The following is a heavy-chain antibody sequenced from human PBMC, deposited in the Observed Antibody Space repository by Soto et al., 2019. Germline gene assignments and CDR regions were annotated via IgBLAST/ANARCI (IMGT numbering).Heavy chain of an antibody. CDR3: ARHRSTTVGTFDY. V-gene: IGHV4-39*01. CDR2: IYYSGST. Sequence: QLQLQESGPGLVKPSETLSLTCTVSGGSISSSSYYWGWIRQPPGKGLEWIGSIYYSGSTYYNPSLKSRVTISVDTSKNQFSLKLSSVTAADTAVYYCARHRSTTVGTFDYWGQGTLVTVSS. J-gene: IGHJ4*02. D-gene: IGHD4-17*01. CDR1: GGSISSSSYY.